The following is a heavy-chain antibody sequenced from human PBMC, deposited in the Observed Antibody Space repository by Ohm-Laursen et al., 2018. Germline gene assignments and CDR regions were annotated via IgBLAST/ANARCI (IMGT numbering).Heavy chain of an antibody. CDR1: GFTFSDYS. J-gene: IGHJ5*02. V-gene: IGHV3-11*01. CDR3: ARDSRGYDFWSGYYQINWFDP. Sequence: SLRLSCSASGFTFSDYSMTWIRQAPGKGLDWVSYISSSSTTIYYADSVKGRFTISRDNAKNSLYLQMNSLRAEDTAVYYCARDSRGYDFWSGYYQINWFDPWGQGTLVTVSS. D-gene: IGHD3-3*01. CDR2: ISSSSTTI.